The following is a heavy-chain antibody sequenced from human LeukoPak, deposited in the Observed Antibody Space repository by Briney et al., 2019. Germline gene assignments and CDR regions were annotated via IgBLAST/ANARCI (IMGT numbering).Heavy chain of an antibody. D-gene: IGHD3-22*01. CDR2: FDPEDSET. J-gene: IGHJ3*02. CDR1: GYTLTELS. CDR3: ATLPPTYYDSSGYYKGAFDI. V-gene: IGHV1-24*01. Sequence: ASVKVSCKVSGYTLTELSMHWVRQAPGKGLEWMGGFDPEDSETIYAQKFQGRVTMTEDTSTDTAYMELSSLRSEDTAVYYCATLPPTYYDSSGYYKGAFDIWGQGTMVTVSS.